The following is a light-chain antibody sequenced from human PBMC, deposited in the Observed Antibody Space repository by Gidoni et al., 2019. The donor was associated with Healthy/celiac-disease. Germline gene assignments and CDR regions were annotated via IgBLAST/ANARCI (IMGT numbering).Light chain of an antibody. V-gene: IGKV1-5*01. CDR3: QQYNSYPWT. CDR2: DAS. Sequence: DIPMTQSPSTLSASVGDRVTITCRARQSISSWLAWYQQKPGKAPKLLIDDASSLESGVPSRCSGSGSGTEFTLTISSLQPDDFATYYCQQYNSYPWTFGQGTKVEIK. CDR1: QSISSW. J-gene: IGKJ1*01.